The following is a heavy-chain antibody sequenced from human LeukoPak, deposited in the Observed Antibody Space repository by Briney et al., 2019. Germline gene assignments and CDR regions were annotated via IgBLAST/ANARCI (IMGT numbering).Heavy chain of an antibody. CDR1: RYTFTGYY. V-gene: IGHV1-2*02. J-gene: IGHJ4*02. D-gene: IGHD5-12*01. Sequence: GASVPVSCLACRYTFTGYYKHWVRQAPGQGLEGMGWINPHSGDINFAQKFQDRAIIPRDTSTTTAYMAVSRLRSNDTPVYLCPKDMRSRGYSGYDCFDYWGQGTLVTVSS. CDR3: PKDMRSRGYSGYDCFDY. CDR2: INPHSGDI.